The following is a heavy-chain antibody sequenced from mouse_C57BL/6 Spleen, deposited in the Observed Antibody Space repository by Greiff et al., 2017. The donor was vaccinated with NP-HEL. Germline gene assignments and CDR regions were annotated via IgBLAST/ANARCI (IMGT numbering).Heavy chain of an antibody. Sequence: EVKLVESGGGLVQPGGSMKLSCVASGFTFSNYWMNWVRQSPEKGLEWVAQIRLKSDNYATHYAESVKGRFTISRDDSKSSVYLQMNNLRAEDTGIYYCTGLSDGYYVWFAYWGQGTLVTVSA. D-gene: IGHD2-3*01. V-gene: IGHV6-3*01. CDR1: GFTFSNYW. CDR2: IRLKSDNYAT. CDR3: TGLSDGYYVWFAY. J-gene: IGHJ3*01.